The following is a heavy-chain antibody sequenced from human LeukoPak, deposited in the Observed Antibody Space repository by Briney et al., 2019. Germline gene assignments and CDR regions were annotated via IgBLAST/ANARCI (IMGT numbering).Heavy chain of an antibody. Sequence: PGGSLRLSCAASGFTFSSYGMHWVRQAPGKGLEWVAVISYDGSNKYYADSVKGRFTISRDNSKNTLYLQMNSLRAEDTAVYYCAKDFWDYDSSGNTLDYWGQGTLVTVSS. CDR2: ISYDGSNK. J-gene: IGHJ4*02. CDR3: AKDFWDYDSSGNTLDY. V-gene: IGHV3-30*18. CDR1: GFTFSSYG. D-gene: IGHD3-22*01.